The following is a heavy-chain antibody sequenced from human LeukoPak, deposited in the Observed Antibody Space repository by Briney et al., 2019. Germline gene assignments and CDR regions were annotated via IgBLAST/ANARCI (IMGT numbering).Heavy chain of an antibody. CDR2: ISYDGSNE. CDR3: AKDFGGPGDYYYYMDV. D-gene: IGHD4-23*01. Sequence: PGGSLRLSCAASGFTFSSYVMHWVRQAPGKGLEWVAIISYDGSNEYYADSVKGRFTISRDNSKNTLYLQMNSLRAEDTAVYYCAKDFGGPGDYYYYMDVWGKGTTVTISS. CDR1: GFTFSSYV. J-gene: IGHJ6*03. V-gene: IGHV3-30*04.